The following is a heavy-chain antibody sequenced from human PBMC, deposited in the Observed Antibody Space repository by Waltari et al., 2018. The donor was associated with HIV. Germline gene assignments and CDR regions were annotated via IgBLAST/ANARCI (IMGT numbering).Heavy chain of an antibody. V-gene: IGHV3-30*18. J-gene: IGHJ4*02. Sequence: QVQLVESGGGVVQPGRSLRLSCAASGFTFGSYGMHWVRQAPGKGLEWVSVISYDGSDKYYADSVKGRFTISRDNSKNTLYLQMNSLRAEDTAVYYCAKDFSSTTGTTYRLAYYFDYWGQGTLVAVSS. D-gene: IGHD1-1*01. CDR1: GFTFGSYG. CDR3: AKDFSSTTGTTYRLAYYFDY. CDR2: ISYDGSDK.